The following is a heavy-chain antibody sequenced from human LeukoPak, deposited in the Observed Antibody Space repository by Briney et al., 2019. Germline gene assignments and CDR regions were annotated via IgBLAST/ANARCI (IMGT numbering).Heavy chain of an antibody. Sequence: GASVKVSCKASGYTFTSYDINWVRQAPGQGLEWMGWINPNSGGTNYAQKLQGRVTMTTDTSTSTAYMELRSLRSDDTAVYYCARLGGIFDWSSFDYWGQGTLVTVSS. D-gene: IGHD3-9*01. CDR2: INPNSGGT. CDR1: GYTFTSYD. V-gene: IGHV1-18*01. J-gene: IGHJ4*02. CDR3: ARLGGIFDWSSFDY.